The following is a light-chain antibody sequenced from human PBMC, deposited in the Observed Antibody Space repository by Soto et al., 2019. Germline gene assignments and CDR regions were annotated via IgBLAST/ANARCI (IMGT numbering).Light chain of an antibody. CDR3: GSYTTSSTLGV. J-gene: IGLJ2*01. CDR1: SSDVGGYNF. CDR2: DVS. V-gene: IGLV2-14*03. Sequence: QSALTQPASVSGSPGQSITISCTGSSSDVGGYNFVAWYQQHPGKAPKLMIYDVSNRPSGVSNRFSGSKSGNTASLTISGLQAEDEADYYCGSYTTSSTLGVFGGGTKLT.